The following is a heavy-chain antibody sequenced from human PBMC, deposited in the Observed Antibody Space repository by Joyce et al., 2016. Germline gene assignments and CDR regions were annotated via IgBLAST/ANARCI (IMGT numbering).Heavy chain of an antibody. CDR1: GFSFSHYA. J-gene: IGHJ4*02. D-gene: IGHD1-26*01. Sequence: QVQLVESGGGVVQPGRSLRLSCAASGFSFSHYAMHWVRQAPGKRLEWVAVMTYDGSREYYADSVKGRFTISRDNSKNALFLQMNSLRAEDTAVYYCARDPDWAEVGAASDSNYWGQGTLVTVSS. V-gene: IGHV3-30-3*01. CDR3: ARDPDWAEVGAASDSNY. CDR2: MTYDGSRE.